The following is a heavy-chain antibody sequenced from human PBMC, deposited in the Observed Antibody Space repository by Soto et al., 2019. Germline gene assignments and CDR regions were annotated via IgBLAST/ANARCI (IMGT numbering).Heavy chain of an antibody. Sequence: ASVKVSCKASGYTFTGYYMHWVRQAPGQGLEWMGWINPKSGGTNYAQKFQGWVTMTRDTSISTAYKELSRLRSDDTAVYYCARDKNPLYYYDSSGPRPGYFDLWGRGTLVTVS. J-gene: IGHJ2*01. CDR3: ARDKNPLYYYDSSGPRPGYFDL. CDR2: INPKSGGT. CDR1: GYTFTGYY. V-gene: IGHV1-2*04. D-gene: IGHD3-22*01.